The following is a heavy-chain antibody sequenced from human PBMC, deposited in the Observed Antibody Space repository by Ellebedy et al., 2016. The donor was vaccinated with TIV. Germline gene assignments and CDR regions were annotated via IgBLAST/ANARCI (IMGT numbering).Heavy chain of an antibody. V-gene: IGHV1-8*01. CDR3: VTFSGSSGSFDH. J-gene: IGHJ4*02. Sequence: ASVKVSCKASGYTFTSYDINWVRQATGQGLEWMGWMNPNSGNTGYAQKFQGRFTMTRDTSTSTVYMELSSLRSEDSAVYYCVTFSGSSGSFDHWGQGTLVAVSS. CDR1: GYTFTSYD. CDR2: MNPNSGNT. D-gene: IGHD3-22*01.